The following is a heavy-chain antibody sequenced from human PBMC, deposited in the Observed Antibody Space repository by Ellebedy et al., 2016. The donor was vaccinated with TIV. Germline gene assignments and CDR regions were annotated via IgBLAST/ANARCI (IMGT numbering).Heavy chain of an antibody. Sequence: GGSLRLSCAASDFTFSAYWMHWVRQVPGKGLEWLSYINGEGSSTVYADSVKGRVTISRDNVKNTLYLQMNSLRAEDTAVYYCVRGLADYWGHGTLVTVSS. V-gene: IGHV3-74*01. CDR2: INGEGSST. J-gene: IGHJ4*01. CDR3: VRGLADY. CDR1: DFTFSAYW.